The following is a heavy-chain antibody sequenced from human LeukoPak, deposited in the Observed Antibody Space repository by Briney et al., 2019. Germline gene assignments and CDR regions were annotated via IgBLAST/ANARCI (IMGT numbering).Heavy chain of an antibody. Sequence: ASVKVSCKASGETFTNYEINWVRQATGQGLEWMGWMNPNTGNTGYAQKFQGRVTMTRNTSISTAYMELSSLRSEDTAVYYCARGHRECSSTSCRYHYMDVWGTGTTVTVSS. D-gene: IGHD2-2*01. CDR3: ARGHRECSSTSCRYHYMDV. V-gene: IGHV1-8*01. CDR1: GETFTNYE. CDR2: MNPNTGNT. J-gene: IGHJ6*03.